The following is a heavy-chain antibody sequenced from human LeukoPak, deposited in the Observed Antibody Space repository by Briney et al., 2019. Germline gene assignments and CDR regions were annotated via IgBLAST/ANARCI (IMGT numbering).Heavy chain of an antibody. CDR3: ARDGHAYGRGSPHY. CDR1: GFTLNSYS. J-gene: IGHJ4*02. V-gene: IGHV3-48*01. D-gene: IGHD3-10*01. Sequence: GGSLRLSCAASGFTLNSYSMNWVRQAPGKGLEWVSYISSSSSTIHYADSVKGRFTISRDNAKNSYLQMNSLRAEDTAVYYCARDGHAYGRGSPHYWGQGTLVTVSS. CDR2: ISSSSSTI.